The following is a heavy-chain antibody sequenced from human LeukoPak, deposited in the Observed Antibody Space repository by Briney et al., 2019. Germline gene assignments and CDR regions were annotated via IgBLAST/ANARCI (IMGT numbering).Heavy chain of an antibody. Sequence: KASETLSLTCTVSGGSISSGDYYWSWIRQPPGKGLEWIGYIYYSGSTYYNPSLKSRVTISVDTSKNQFSLKLSSVTAADTAVYYCARAFPLGNWFDPWGQGTLVTVSS. D-gene: IGHD3-16*01. J-gene: IGHJ5*02. CDR2: IYYSGST. CDR3: ARAFPLGNWFDP. CDR1: GGSISSGDYY. V-gene: IGHV4-30-4*08.